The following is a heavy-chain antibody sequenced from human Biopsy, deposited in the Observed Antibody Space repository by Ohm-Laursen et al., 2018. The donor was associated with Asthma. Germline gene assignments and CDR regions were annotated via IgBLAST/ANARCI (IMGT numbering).Heavy chain of an antibody. CDR2: MYHSGSP. J-gene: IGHJ4*02. D-gene: IGHD3-22*01. V-gene: IGHV4-39*01. CDR3: VRHKYSSSWSTFDY. Sequence: SDTLSLTCTVSGGSITSSSYYWGWIRQPPGKGMEWIGSMYHSGSPYYHPSLKSRATISVDTSKNQLSLKMSSVTAADTAVYFCVRHKYSSSWSTFDYWGQGALVTVSS. CDR1: GGSITSSSYY.